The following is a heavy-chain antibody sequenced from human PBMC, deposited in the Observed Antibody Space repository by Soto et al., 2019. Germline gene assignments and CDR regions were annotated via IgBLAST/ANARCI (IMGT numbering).Heavy chain of an antibody. D-gene: IGHD6-6*01. CDR2: FDPEDGET. V-gene: IGHV1-24*01. CDR3: ATRIRIARPSAFDI. CDR1: GYTLTELS. J-gene: IGHJ3*02. Sequence: ASVKVSCKVSGYTLTELSMHWVRQAPGKGLEWMGGFDPEDGETIYAQKFQGRVTMTEDTSTDTAYMELGSLRSEDTAVYYCATRIRIARPSAFDIWGQRTMVTV.